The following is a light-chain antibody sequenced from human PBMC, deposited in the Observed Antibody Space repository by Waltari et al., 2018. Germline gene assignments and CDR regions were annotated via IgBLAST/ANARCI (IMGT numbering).Light chain of an antibody. CDR2: GAS. CDR3: QQYNDWPPYT. J-gene: IGKJ2*01. V-gene: IGKV3-15*01. Sequence: ELVMTQSPGTLSVSPGERATLPCRASQSVSSNLAWYQQKPGQAPRLVIYGASSRATGIPARFSGSGSGTEFTLTISSLQSEDFAVYFCQQYNDWPPYTFGQGTKLEIK. CDR1: QSVSSN.